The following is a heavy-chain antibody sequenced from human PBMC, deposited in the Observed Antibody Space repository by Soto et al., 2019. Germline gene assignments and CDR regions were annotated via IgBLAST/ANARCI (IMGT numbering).Heavy chain of an antibody. Sequence: EVQLLGSGGGLVRPGESLRLSCAASGFNFNKYAMSWVRQVPGEGLEWVSGISCCGGTASYADSVKGRFTIARDDAKNTLYLDMNSLRVEDTAEYYCAKADGQQWLLPHLENWGRGTLVTVS. V-gene: IGHV3-23*01. D-gene: IGHD6-19*01. J-gene: IGHJ4*02. CDR2: ISCCGGTA. CDR3: AKADGQQWLLPHLEN. CDR1: GFNFNKYA.